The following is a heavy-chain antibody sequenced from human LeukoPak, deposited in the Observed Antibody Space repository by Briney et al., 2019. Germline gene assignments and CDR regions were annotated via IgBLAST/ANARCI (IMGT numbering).Heavy chain of an antibody. CDR2: IYYSGNT. CDR1: GGSISSYY. V-gene: IGHV4-59*01. D-gene: IGHD6-6*01. J-gene: IGHJ6*03. CDR3: ARPSSSYYYHYMDV. Sequence: SETLSLTCTVSGGSISSYYWSWIRQPPGKGLEWIGYIYYSGNTNYNPSLKSRVTISVGTSKNQFSLKLSSVTAADTAVYYCARPSSSYYYHYMDVWGKGTTVTVS.